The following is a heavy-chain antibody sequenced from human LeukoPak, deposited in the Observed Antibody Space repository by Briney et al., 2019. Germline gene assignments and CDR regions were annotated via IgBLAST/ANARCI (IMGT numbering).Heavy chain of an antibody. CDR2: MNPNSGNT. CDR1: GYTFTSYG. CDR3: ASAHRVKSRGVQTMYYFDY. J-gene: IGHJ4*02. V-gene: IGHV1-8*02. D-gene: IGHD3-10*01. Sequence: ASVKVSCKASGYTFTSYGITWVRQAPGQGLEWMGWMNPNSGNTGYAQKFQGRVTMTRNTSISTAYLELSSLRSEDTAVYYCASAHRVKSRGVQTMYYFDYWGQGTLVTVSS.